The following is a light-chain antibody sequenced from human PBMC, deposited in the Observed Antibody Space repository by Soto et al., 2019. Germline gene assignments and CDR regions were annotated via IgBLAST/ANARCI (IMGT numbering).Light chain of an antibody. CDR3: QHYNSWPPGA. J-gene: IGKJ2*01. CDR2: GAF. Sequence: EIELTQSPATLSVSPGGRATLSCRASQSVSNNVAWYQQRPGQPPSLLIYGAFTRATGTPARFSGSGSGTEFTLTISSLQSEDFAVYYCQHYNSWPPGAFGQGTKLEIK. V-gene: IGKV3-15*01. CDR1: QSVSNN.